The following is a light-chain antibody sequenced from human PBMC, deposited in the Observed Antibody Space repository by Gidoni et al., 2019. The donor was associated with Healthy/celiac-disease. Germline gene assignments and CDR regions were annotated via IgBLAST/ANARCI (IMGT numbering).Light chain of an antibody. CDR2: WAP. V-gene: IGKV4-1*01. Sequence: DIVMTQSPDSLAVSLGERATINCKSSPSVLYSSNNKNYLAWYQQKPGQPPKLLIYWAPTREPGVPDRFSGSGSGTDFTLTISSLQAEDVAVYYCQQYYITPPLFGQGTRLEIK. CDR1: PSVLYSSNNKNY. J-gene: IGKJ5*01. CDR3: QQYYITPPL.